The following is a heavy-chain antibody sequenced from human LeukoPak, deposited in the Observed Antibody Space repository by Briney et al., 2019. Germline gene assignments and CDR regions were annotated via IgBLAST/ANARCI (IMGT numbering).Heavy chain of an antibody. Sequence: PSETLSLTCTVSGDSINTGRYYWSWIRLPAGKGLEWIGRIHTDGSTKYNPSLKSRVTISVDTSKNQFSLKLSSVTAADTAVYYCARVPIVGATYYFDYWGQGTLVTVSS. CDR3: ARVPIVGATYYFDY. CDR2: IHTDGST. CDR1: GDSINTGRYY. D-gene: IGHD1-26*01. J-gene: IGHJ4*02. V-gene: IGHV4-61*02.